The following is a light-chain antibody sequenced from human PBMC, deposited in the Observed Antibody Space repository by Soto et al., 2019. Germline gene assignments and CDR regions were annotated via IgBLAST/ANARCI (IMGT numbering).Light chain of an antibody. CDR1: QTVSNN. CDR2: GAS. CDR3: QQYNNWPRT. V-gene: IGKV3-15*01. Sequence: IVMTQSPCTLSVSPGEGATLYCRASQTVSNNLAWYQQKPGQAPRLLIYGASTRATGIPARFSGSGSGTEFTLTISSLQSEDFAVYYCQQYNNWPRTFGQGTKVDIK. J-gene: IGKJ1*01.